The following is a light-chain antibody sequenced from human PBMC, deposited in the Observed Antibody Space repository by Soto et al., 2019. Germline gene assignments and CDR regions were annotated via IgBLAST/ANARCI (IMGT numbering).Light chain of an antibody. V-gene: IGKV3-15*01. Sequence: IVMTQSPATLSVSPGERVTLSCRASQSVFSSLAWYQQKPGQAPRLLIYGAATRATGIPARFSGSGSGTEFTLTISSLQSEDFAVYYCQQYNNWLTFGGGTKVDIK. CDR2: GAA. CDR1: QSVFSS. CDR3: QQYNNWLT. J-gene: IGKJ4*01.